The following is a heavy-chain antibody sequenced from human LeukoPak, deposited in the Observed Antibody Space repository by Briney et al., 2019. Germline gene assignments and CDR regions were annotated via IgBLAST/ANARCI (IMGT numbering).Heavy chain of an antibody. Sequence: GGSLRLSCAASGFTFSSYGMSWVRQAPGKGLEWVSAISGSGGSTYYADSVKGRFTISRDNSKNSLYLQMNSLRAEDTAVYYCASEGYCSSTSCYKGGDYWGQGTLVTVSS. CDR2: ISGSGGST. J-gene: IGHJ4*02. V-gene: IGHV3-23*01. CDR3: ASEGYCSSTSCYKGGDY. CDR1: GFTFSSYG. D-gene: IGHD2-2*02.